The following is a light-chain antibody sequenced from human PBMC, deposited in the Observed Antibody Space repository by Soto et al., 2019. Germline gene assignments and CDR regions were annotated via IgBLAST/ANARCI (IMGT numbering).Light chain of an antibody. V-gene: IGKV3-20*01. CDR2: GAS. J-gene: IGKJ3*01. CDR3: LQHSTSAIFT. Sequence: EVVLTQSPGSLSLSPGERATLSCRASQSISSNYLAWYRQRPGQPPTLLIYGASRRAAGIPDRFSGSGSGTDFTLTISRLEPEDFAVFYCLQHSTSAIFTIGPGTTVDIK. CDR1: QSISSNY.